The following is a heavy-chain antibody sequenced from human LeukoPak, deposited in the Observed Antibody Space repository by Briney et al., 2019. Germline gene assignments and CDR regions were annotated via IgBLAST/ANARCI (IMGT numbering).Heavy chain of an antibody. Sequence: PSETLSLTCTVSGDSITSGSYYWGWVRQTPGKGVEWIGNMYSDGDTSINPSLTSRITMSVDTSKNQLSLKLNSVTAADTAVYFCARDSGFWLYWGQGTLVSVSS. CDR3: ARDSGFWLY. CDR2: MYSDGDT. V-gene: IGHV4-39*07. J-gene: IGHJ4*02. CDR1: GDSITSGSYY. D-gene: IGHD3-22*01.